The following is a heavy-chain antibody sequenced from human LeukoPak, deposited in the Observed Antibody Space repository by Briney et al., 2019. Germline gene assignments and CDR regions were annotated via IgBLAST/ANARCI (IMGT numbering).Heavy chain of an antibody. CDR1: GFTFSSYG. V-gene: IGHV3-23*01. CDR2: ISGSGGST. J-gene: IGHJ4*02. Sequence: GGTLRLSCAASGFTFSSYGMSWVRQAPGKGLEWVSAISGSGGSTYYADSVKGRFTISRDNSKNTLYLQMNSLRAEDTAVYYCAKSSLYSSGWYAFDYWGQGTLVTVSS. D-gene: IGHD6-19*01. CDR3: AKSSLYSSGWYAFDY.